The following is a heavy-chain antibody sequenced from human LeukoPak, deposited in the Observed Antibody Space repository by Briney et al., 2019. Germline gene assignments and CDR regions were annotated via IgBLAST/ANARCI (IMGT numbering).Heavy chain of an antibody. V-gene: IGHV3-30*02. CDR2: IWYDGSNK. J-gene: IGHJ4*02. Sequence: PGGSLRLSCAASGFTFSSYGMHWVRQAPGKGLEWVAVIWYDGSNKYYADSVKGRFTISRDNSKNTLYLQMNSLRAEDTAVYYCAKDHLDYCGSGSYPSRWGQGTLVTVSS. CDR3: AKDHLDYCGSGSYPSR. CDR1: GFTFSSYG. D-gene: IGHD3-10*01.